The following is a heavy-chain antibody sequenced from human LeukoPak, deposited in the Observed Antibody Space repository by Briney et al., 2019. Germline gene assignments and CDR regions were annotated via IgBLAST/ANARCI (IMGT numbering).Heavy chain of an antibody. J-gene: IGHJ4*02. CDR1: GYSFSNYW. Sequence: LGESLKFSCEGSGYSFSNYWIGWVRQMPGKGLEWMGIIYPGDYETRYSPSFQGLVTISVDKSISTAYLQWSSLKASDTTMYYCAIPPGYCGNDCSFDHWGQGTLVTVSS. D-gene: IGHD2-21*02. CDR2: IYPGDYET. V-gene: IGHV5-51*01. CDR3: AIPPGYCGNDCSFDH.